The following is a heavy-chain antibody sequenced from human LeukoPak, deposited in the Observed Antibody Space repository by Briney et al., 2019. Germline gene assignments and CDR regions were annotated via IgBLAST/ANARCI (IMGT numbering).Heavy chain of an antibody. D-gene: IGHD3-10*01. Sequence: ASVRVSCKASGGTFNKHAISWVRQAPGQGLEWMGRINPNSGGTNYAQKFQGRVTMTRDTSISTAYMELSRLRSDDTAVYYCARGTFDYWGQGTLVTVSS. CDR2: INPNSGGT. V-gene: IGHV1-2*06. J-gene: IGHJ4*02. CDR1: GGTFNKHA. CDR3: ARGTFDY.